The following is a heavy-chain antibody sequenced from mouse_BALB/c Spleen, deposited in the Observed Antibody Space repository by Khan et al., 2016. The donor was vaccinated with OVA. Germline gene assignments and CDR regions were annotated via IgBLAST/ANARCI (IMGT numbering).Heavy chain of an antibody. D-gene: IGHD2-10*02. Sequence: QVQLKQSGPGLVQPSQSLSITCTVSGFSLTTYGVHWVRQSPGKGLEWLGVIWSGGTTIYYAPFISRLNITKDISKSQVFLKMNSIQSDDTAMYYCARNSCMCDLTCWGAGTRVTVSA. CDR2: IWSGGTT. J-gene: IGHJ3*01. CDR1: GFSLTTYG. V-gene: IGHV2-2*01. CDR3: ARNSCMCDLTC.